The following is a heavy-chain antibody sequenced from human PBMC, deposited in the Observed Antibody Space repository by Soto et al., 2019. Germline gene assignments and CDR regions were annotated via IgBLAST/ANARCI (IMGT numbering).Heavy chain of an antibody. Sequence: EVQLLESGGGLAQPGGSLRLSCGASGFTFSSYAMSWVRQAPGKGLDWVSLISGSGGGTYYADSVKGRFTIPRDNSKNTLYLQMNSLRAEDTAVYYCAKSGGGGYYFYCDYWGQGTLVTVSS. CDR3: AKSGGGGYYFYCDY. J-gene: IGHJ4*02. V-gene: IGHV3-23*01. D-gene: IGHD3-16*01. CDR1: GFTFSSYA. CDR2: ISGSGGGT.